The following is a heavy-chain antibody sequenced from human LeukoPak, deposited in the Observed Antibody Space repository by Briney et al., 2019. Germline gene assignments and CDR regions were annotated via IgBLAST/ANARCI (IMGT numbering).Heavy chain of an antibody. CDR3: ASSSGWYNSFDY. D-gene: IGHD6-19*01. Sequence: GGSLRLSCAASGFTVSSNYMSWVRQAPGKGLEWVSVIYSGGSTYYADSVKGSFTISRDNSKNTLFLLMNSLRAEDTAVYYCASSSGWYNSFDYWGLGTLVTVSS. CDR1: GFTVSSNY. J-gene: IGHJ4*02. CDR2: IYSGGST. V-gene: IGHV3-66*01.